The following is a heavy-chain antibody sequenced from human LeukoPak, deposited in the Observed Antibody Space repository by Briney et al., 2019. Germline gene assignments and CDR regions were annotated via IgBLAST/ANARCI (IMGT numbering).Heavy chain of an antibody. CDR2: ISSSSSYI. CDR3: ARDGGYGPYYYYYYMDV. D-gene: IGHD1-26*01. CDR1: GFTFSSYS. Sequence: GGSLRLSCAASGFTFSSYSMNWVRQAPGKGLEWVSSISSSSSYIYYADSVKGRFTISRDNAKNSLYLQMNSLRAEDTAVYYCARDGGYGPYYYYYYMDVWGKGTTVTVSS. J-gene: IGHJ6*03. V-gene: IGHV3-21*01.